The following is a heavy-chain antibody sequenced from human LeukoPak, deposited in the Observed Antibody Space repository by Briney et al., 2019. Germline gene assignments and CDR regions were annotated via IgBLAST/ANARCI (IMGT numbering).Heavy chain of an antibody. CDR2: IYYSDST. V-gene: IGHV4-59*01. CDR1: GGSINNYF. CDR3: ARFPGGAEYRHYYYMDV. Sequence: ETLSLTCTVSGGSINNYFWSWIRQPPGKGLECIAYIYYSDSTNYNPSLKSRVTVSVDTSKNQFSLKLSSVTAADTAVYYCARFPGGAEYRHYYYMDVWGTGTTVTVSS. D-gene: IGHD1-14*01. J-gene: IGHJ6*03.